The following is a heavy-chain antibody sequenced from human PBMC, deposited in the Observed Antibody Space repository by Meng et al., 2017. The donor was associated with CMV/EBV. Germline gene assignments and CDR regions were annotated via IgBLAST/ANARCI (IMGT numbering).Heavy chain of an antibody. V-gene: IGHV4-39*07. Sequence: SETLSLTCTVSGGSISSSSYYWGWIRQPPGKGLEWIGSIYYSGSTYYNPSLKSRVTISVDTSKNQFSLKLSSVTAADTAVYYCARGVYYYYGMGVWGQGTTVTVSS. J-gene: IGHJ6*02. CDR3: ARGVYYYYGMGV. CDR2: IYYSGST. CDR1: GGSISSSSYY.